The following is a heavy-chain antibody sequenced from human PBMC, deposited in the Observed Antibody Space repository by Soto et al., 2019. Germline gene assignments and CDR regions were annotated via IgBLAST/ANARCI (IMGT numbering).Heavy chain of an antibody. Sequence: SETLSLTCAVSGGSISSGGYSWSWIRQPPGKGLEWIGYIYHSGSTYYSPSLKSRVTMSVDTSKNQFSLKLSSVTAADTAVYYCARTYSASGSYSYWAQGTLVTVSS. J-gene: IGHJ4*02. V-gene: IGHV4-30-2*01. D-gene: IGHD3-10*01. CDR3: ARTYSASGSYSY. CDR1: GGSISSGGYS. CDR2: IYHSGST.